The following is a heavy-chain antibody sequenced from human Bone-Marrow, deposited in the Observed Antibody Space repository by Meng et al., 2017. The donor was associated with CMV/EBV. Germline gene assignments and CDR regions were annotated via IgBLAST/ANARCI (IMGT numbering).Heavy chain of an antibody. D-gene: IGHD3-3*01. CDR2: ISAYNGNT. CDR1: YG. CDR3: ARDNGFTIFGVVLEARNWCDP. Sequence: YGISWVRQAPGQVLEWMGWISAYNGNTNYAQRRQGRVTMTTDTSTSTAYMELRNLRSDDTAVYYCARDNGFTIFGVVLEARNWCDPWGQGTLVTVSS. J-gene: IGHJ5*02. V-gene: IGHV1-18*01.